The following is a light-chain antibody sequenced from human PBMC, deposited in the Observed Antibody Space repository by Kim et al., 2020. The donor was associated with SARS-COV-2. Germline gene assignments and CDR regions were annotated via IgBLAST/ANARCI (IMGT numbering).Light chain of an antibody. CDR1: QNINKY. CDR3: QQYDNLPLT. V-gene: IGKV1-33*01. CDR2: HAS. J-gene: IGKJ4*01. Sequence: DIQMTQSPSSLSASVGDRVTITCQASQNINKYLSWYQVKPGNAPKLLVYHASNLEPEAPSRFSGSGSGTDYTFTIISLQPEDIATYYCQQYDNLPLTFGGGTKVDIK.